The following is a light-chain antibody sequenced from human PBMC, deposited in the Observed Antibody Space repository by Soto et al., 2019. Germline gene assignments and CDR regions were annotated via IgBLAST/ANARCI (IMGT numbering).Light chain of an antibody. J-gene: IGKJ5*01. CDR2: DAS. Sequence: VWTQAPAPLALSPGERATLSCRASQSVKTFLASYQQKPGQPPRLLIYDASNRATGIPARFSGSGSGTDFTLTISSLEPEDFAVHYCQQRSNWSPITFGQGTRLEIK. CDR3: QQRSNWSPIT. CDR1: QSVKTF. V-gene: IGKV3-11*01.